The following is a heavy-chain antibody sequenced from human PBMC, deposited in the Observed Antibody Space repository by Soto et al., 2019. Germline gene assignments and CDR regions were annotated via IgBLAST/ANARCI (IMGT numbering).Heavy chain of an antibody. CDR3: AKDHSGSYYGGYFDY. CDR1: GFTFSSYG. J-gene: IGHJ4*02. V-gene: IGHV3-30*18. Sequence: QVQLVESGGGVVQPGGSLRLSCAASGFTFSSYGMRWVRQAPGTGLEWVAVISYDGSNKYYADSVKGRFTISRDNSKNTLYLQMNSLRAEDTAVYYCAKDHSGSYYGGYFDYWGQGTLVTVSS. CDR2: ISYDGSNK. D-gene: IGHD1-26*01.